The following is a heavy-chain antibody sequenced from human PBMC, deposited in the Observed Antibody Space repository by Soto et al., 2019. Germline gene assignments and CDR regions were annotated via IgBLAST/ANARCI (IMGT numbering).Heavy chain of an antibody. D-gene: IGHD5-18*01. J-gene: IGHJ6*02. CDR2: ISYDGSNK. V-gene: IGHV3-30*18. Sequence: GGSLRLSCAASGFTFSSYGMHWVRQAPGKGLEWVAVISYDGSNKYYADSVKGRFTISRDNSKNTLYLQMNSLRAEDTAVYYCAKDWIRVDTAMPRGWDYYYYGMDVWGQGTTVTVSS. CDR1: GFTFSSYG. CDR3: AKDWIRVDTAMPRGWDYYYYGMDV.